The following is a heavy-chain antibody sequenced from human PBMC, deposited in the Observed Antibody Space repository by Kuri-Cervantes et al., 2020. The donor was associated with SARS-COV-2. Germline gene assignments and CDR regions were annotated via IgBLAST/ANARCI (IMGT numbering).Heavy chain of an antibody. CDR3: ARANWNGLLWWFDP. CDR2: ISAYNGNT. D-gene: IGHD1-20*01. V-gene: IGHV1-18*01. J-gene: IGHJ5*02. CDR1: GDTLNSYP. Sequence: ASVKVSCKSSGDTLNSYPITWLRQAPGQGLEWMGWISAYNGNTNYAQKLQGRVTMTTDTSTSTAYMELRSLRSDDTAVYYCARANWNGLLWWFDPWGQGTLVTVSS.